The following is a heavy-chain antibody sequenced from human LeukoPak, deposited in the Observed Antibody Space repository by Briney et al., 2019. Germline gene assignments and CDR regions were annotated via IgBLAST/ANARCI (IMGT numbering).Heavy chain of an antibody. D-gene: IGHD3-22*01. J-gene: IGHJ3*02. CDR3: ARDRVYYDISGYNRHAFDI. V-gene: IGHV1-18*01. Sequence: GASVKVSCKASGYTFTSYGISWVRQAPGQGLEWMGWISAYNGNTNYAQKLQGRVTMTTDTSTSTAYMELRSLRSDDTAVYYCARDRVYYDISGYNRHAFDIWGQGTLVTVSS. CDR1: GYTFTSYG. CDR2: ISAYNGNT.